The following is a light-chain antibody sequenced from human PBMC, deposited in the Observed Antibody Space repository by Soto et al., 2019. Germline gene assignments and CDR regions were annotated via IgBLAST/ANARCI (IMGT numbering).Light chain of an antibody. J-gene: IGKJ4*01. CDR2: DAS. V-gene: IGKV1-33*01. CDR1: QDIGNY. Sequence: DLPLTQSTSSLSASVGDRITITCQASQDIGNYLNWYQQKPGKAPKLLIYDASNWETGVPSRFSGSGSGTDFTFTISSLQPEDIATYYCQQYDNLPLTFGGGTKVDIK. CDR3: QQYDNLPLT.